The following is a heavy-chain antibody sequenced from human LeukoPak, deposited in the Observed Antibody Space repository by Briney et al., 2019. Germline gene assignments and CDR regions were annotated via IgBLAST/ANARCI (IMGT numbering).Heavy chain of an antibody. D-gene: IGHD3-10*01. CDR2: NNINNGNR. Sequence: ASVKVSCKASGYSLDSYGISWVRQAPGQGLEWMGWNNINNGNRDFTQKVQGRVTMTTDTSTNTAYMELRSLRSDDTAVYYCARSGRPTSGRYYYYMDVWGKGTTVTVSS. CDR1: GYSLDSYG. V-gene: IGHV1-18*01. J-gene: IGHJ6*03. CDR3: ARSGRPTSGRYYYYMDV.